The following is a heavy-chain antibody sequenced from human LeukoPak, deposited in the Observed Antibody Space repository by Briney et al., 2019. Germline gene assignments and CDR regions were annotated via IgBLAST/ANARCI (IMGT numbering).Heavy chain of an antibody. Sequence: GASVKVSCKASGYTFTSYGISWVRQAPGQGLEWMGWISAYNGNTTYAQKLQGRVTMTTDTSTSTAYMELRSLRSDDTAVYYCARDRDRETGTEGYYFDYWGQGTLVTVSS. CDR1: GYTFTSYG. D-gene: IGHD1/OR15-1a*01. CDR3: ARDRDRETGTEGYYFDY. J-gene: IGHJ4*02. V-gene: IGHV1-18*01. CDR2: ISAYNGNT.